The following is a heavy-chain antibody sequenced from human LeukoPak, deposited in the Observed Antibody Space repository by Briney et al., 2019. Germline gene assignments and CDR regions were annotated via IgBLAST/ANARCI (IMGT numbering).Heavy chain of an antibody. D-gene: IGHD6-13*01. CDR3: AKGASIAAAGRSLIFDY. J-gene: IGHJ4*02. V-gene: IGHV3-23*01. CDR2: ISGSGGST. CDR1: GFTFSTYA. Sequence: EPGGSLRLSCAASGFTFSTYAMTWVRQAPGKGLEWVSVISGSGGSTYYADSVKGRFTISRDNSKNTLYLQMNSLRAEDTAVYYCAKGASIAAAGRSLIFDYWGQGTLVTVSS.